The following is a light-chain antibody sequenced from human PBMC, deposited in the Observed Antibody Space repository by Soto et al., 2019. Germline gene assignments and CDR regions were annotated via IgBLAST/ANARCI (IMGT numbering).Light chain of an antibody. CDR1: QSVLYNYNNKNY. V-gene: IGKV4-1*01. CDR3: QQYYSTPYT. J-gene: IGKJ2*01. CDR2: WAS. Sequence: DIVMTQSPDSLAVSLGERASINCKSSQSVLYNYNNKNYLAWYQHKPGQPPKLLISWASIRESGVPDRFSGSVSGTDFTLTVSSLQAEDVAVYYCQQYYSTPYTFGQGTTLEIK.